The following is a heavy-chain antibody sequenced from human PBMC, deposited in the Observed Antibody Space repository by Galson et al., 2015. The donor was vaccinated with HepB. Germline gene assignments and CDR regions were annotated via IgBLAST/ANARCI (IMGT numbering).Heavy chain of an antibody. J-gene: IGHJ4*02. Sequence: SCKASGYTFTSYGISWVRQAPGQGLEWMGWISAYNGNTNYAQKLQGRVTMTTDTSTSTAYMELRSLRSDDTAVYYCASNLAAAGLFDYWGQGTLVTVSS. CDR1: GYTFTSYG. V-gene: IGHV1-18*01. CDR3: ASNLAAAGLFDY. D-gene: IGHD6-13*01. CDR2: ISAYNGNT.